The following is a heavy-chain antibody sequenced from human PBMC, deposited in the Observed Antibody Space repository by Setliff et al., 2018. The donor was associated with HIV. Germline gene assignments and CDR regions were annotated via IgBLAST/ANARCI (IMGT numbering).Heavy chain of an antibody. J-gene: IGHJ6*02. CDR2: IGTGGDT. CDR3: TRELNGHTSSHYYFGLDV. V-gene: IGHV3-13*01. Sequence: GGSLRLSCATSGFAFSDYDFHWVRQVTGEGLEWVSAIGTGGDTYYADSVKGRFTISRENAKNSLYLQMNNVRAGDTAVYYCTRELNGHTSSHYYFGLDVWGQGATVTVSS. D-gene: IGHD6-6*01. CDR1: GFAFSDYD.